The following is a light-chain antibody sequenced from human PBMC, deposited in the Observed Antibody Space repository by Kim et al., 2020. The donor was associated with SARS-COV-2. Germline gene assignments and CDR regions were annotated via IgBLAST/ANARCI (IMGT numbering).Light chain of an antibody. CDR3: ATWDDSLDVWM. Sequence: GQGDTTCISGSRTNIGSKSVNWYQQYPGTAPQLLIDSDDRRPSGVSDRVSCSKSGTSASLAISALRSEDEAAYYCATWDDSLDVWMFGGGTQLTVL. V-gene: IGLV1-44*01. J-gene: IGLJ3*02. CDR2: SDD. CDR1: RTNIGSKS.